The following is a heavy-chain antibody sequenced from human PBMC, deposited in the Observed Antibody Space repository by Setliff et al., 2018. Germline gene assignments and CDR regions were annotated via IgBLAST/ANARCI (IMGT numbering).Heavy chain of an antibody. J-gene: IGHJ4*02. CDR3: ARGRNIAARLLDS. D-gene: IGHD6-6*01. V-gene: IGHV4-31*03. CDR1: GGSISSGGYY. Sequence: SETLSLTCTVSGGSISSGGYYWSWIRQHPGKGLEWIGYIYYSGSTYYNPSLKSRVTISIDTSKDQFSLKLISMTAADTAAYYCARGRNIAARLLDSWGQGALVTVSS. CDR2: IYYSGST.